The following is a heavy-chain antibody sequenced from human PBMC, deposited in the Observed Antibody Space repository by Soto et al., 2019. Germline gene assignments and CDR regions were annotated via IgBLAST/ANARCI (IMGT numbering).Heavy chain of an antibody. CDR3: TTDEAAAGTIYYYYGMDV. J-gene: IGHJ6*02. D-gene: IGHD6-13*01. Sequence: SGGSLRLSCAASGFTFSNAWMSWVRQAPGKGLEWVGRIKSKTDGGTTDYAAPVKGRFTISRDDSKNTLYLQMNSLKTEDTAVYYCTTDEAAAGTIYYYYGMDVWGQGTTVTVSS. CDR2: IKSKTDGGTT. CDR1: GFTFSNAW. V-gene: IGHV3-15*01.